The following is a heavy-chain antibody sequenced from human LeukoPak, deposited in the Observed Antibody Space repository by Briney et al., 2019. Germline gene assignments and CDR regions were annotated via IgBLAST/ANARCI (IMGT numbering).Heavy chain of an antibody. CDR2: IYYNGST. J-gene: IGHJ5*02. V-gene: IGHV4-59*12. CDR3: ARSHSSGWYNWFDP. Sequence: SETLSLTCTVSGGSISYYYWSWIRQSPGKGLEWIGYIYYNGSTNYNPSLKSRVTISVDMSKNQFSLKVSSVTAADTAVYYCARSHSSGWYNWFDPWGQGTLVTVSS. D-gene: IGHD6-19*01. CDR1: GGSISYYY.